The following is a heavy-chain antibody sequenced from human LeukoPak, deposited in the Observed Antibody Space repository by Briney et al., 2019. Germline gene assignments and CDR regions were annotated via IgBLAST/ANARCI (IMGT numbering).Heavy chain of an antibody. CDR1: GYSFTSYW. CDR2: IYPGDSDT. CDR3: ARGHCSGGSCYSEFDVFDI. J-gene: IGHJ3*02. Sequence: GESLKISCKGSGYSFTSYWIGWVRQMPGKGLEWMGIIYPGDSDTRYSPSFQGQVTISADKSISTAYLQWSSLKASDTAMYYCARGHCSGGSCYSEFDVFDIWGQGTMVTVSS. V-gene: IGHV5-51*01. D-gene: IGHD2-15*01.